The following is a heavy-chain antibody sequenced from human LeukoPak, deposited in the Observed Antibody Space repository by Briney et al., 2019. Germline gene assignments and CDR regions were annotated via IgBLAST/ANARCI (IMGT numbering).Heavy chain of an antibody. V-gene: IGHV1-46*01. CDR3: ERAGGLTMIVVVLDY. CDR1: GYTFTSYY. D-gene: IGHD3-22*01. CDR2: INPSGGST. J-gene: IGHJ4*02. Sequence: PTASVRVSCKASGYTFTSYYMHWVRQAPGQGLEWMGIINPSGGSTSYAQKFQGRVTMTRDTSTSTVYMELSSLRSEDTAVYYCERAGGLTMIVVVLDYWGQGTLVTVSS.